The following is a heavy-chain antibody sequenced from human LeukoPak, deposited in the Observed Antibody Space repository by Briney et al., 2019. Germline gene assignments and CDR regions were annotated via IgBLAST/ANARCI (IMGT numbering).Heavy chain of an antibody. CDR3: ARSSSGYPDYFDY. CDR2: ISAYNDNT. CDR1: GYTFTSYG. J-gene: IGHJ4*02. V-gene: IGHV1-18*01. Sequence: EASVKVCCKASGYTFTSYGISWVRQAPGQGLEWMGWISAYNDNTNYAQKLQGRVTMTTDTSTSTAYMELRSLRSDDTAVYYCARSSSGYPDYFDYWGQGTLVTVSS. D-gene: IGHD6-19*01.